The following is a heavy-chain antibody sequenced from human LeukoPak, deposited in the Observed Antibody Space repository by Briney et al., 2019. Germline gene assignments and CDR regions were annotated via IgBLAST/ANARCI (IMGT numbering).Heavy chain of an antibody. CDR1: GFTFSSYG. J-gene: IGHJ4*02. CDR2: IRYDGSNK. D-gene: IGHD6-13*01. CDR3: AKDPGVYSSRFDY. V-gene: IGHV3-30*02. Sequence: PGGSLRLSCAASGFTFSSYGMHWVRQAPGKGLELVAFIRYDGSNKYYAESVKGRFTISRDNSKNTLHLQMNSLRAEDTAVYYCAKDPGVYSSRFDYWGQGTLDPVSS.